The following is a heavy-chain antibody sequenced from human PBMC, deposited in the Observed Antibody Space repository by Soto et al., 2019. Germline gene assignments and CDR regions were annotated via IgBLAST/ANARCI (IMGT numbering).Heavy chain of an antibody. CDR3: ARIKWGLNYYNGMDV. J-gene: IGHJ6*02. V-gene: IGHV1-2*02. CDR2: INPKTAAT. D-gene: IGHD1-26*01. Sequence: QVQLVQSGAEVKKSGASVKVSCKPSGYSFSDYFIQWVRQAPGQGLEWVAWINPKTAATNYAKKFQGRVSLTWDTSSTTAYMELTRLRPGDTAVYYCARIKWGLNYYNGMDVWGQGTTVIVSS. CDR1: GYSFSDYF.